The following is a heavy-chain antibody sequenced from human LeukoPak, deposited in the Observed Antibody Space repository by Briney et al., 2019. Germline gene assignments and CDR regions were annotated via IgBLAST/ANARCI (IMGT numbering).Heavy chain of an antibody. CDR1: GGSISSSNYY. V-gene: IGHV4-61*02. CDR3: ARDRNYYDSSGPGTFDY. J-gene: IGHJ4*02. CDR2: IYTSGST. Sequence: SETLSLTCTVSGGSISSSNYYWSWIRQPAGKGLEWIGRIYTSGSTNYNPSLKSRVTISVDTSKNQFSLKLSSVTAADTAVYYCARDRNYYDSSGPGTFDYWGQGTLVTVSS. D-gene: IGHD3-22*01.